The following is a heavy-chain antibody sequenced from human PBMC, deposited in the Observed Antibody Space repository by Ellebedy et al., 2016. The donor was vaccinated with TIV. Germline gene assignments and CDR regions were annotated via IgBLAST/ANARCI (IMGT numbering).Heavy chain of an antibody. CDR3: ARGGDGYIHY. Sequence: MPSETLSLTCTVSGGSISSGAYYWSWIRQPPGKGLEWIGYIYYSGNTYNNPSLKSRVTISVDTSKNQFSLNLSSVTAADTAVYYCARGGDGYIHYWGQGTLVTVSS. V-gene: IGHV4-30-4*01. D-gene: IGHD5-24*01. J-gene: IGHJ4*02. CDR1: GGSISSGAYY. CDR2: IYYSGNT.